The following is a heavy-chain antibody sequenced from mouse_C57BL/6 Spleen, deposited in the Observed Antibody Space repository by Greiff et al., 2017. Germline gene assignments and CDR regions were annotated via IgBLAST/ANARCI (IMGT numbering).Heavy chain of an antibody. J-gene: IGHJ2*01. CDR3: ARSGMVMPYYFDY. CDR1: GYTFTSYT. Sequence: QVQLKESGAELARPGASVKMSCKASGYTFTSYTMHWVKQRPGQGLEWIGYINPSSGYTKYNQKFKDKATLTADKSSSTAYMQLSSLTSEDSAVYYCARSGMVMPYYFDYWGQGTTLTVSS. V-gene: IGHV1-4*01. D-gene: IGHD2-3*01. CDR2: INPSSGYT.